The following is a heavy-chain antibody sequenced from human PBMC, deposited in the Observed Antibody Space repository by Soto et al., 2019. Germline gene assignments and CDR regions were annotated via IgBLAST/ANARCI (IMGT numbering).Heavy chain of an antibody. J-gene: IGHJ3*02. V-gene: IGHV3-23*01. CDR3: AGLAAGTGAFDI. D-gene: IGHD6-13*01. Sequence: EVQLLESGGGLVQPGGSLRRSCAASGFTFSSYAMSWVRQAPGKGLEWVSAISGSGGSTYYADSVKGRFTISRDNSKNTLYLQMNSVRAEDTAVYYCAGLAAGTGAFDIGGQGTMVTVSS. CDR1: GFTFSSYA. CDR2: ISGSGGST.